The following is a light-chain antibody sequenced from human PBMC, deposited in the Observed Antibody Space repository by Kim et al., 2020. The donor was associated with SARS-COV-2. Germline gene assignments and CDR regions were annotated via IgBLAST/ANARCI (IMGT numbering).Light chain of an antibody. V-gene: IGLV1-44*01. CDR3: AGWDDSLNAEA. J-gene: IGLJ3*02. CDR2: KNN. CDR1: SSNLGTNS. Sequence: GQRVTISCSGSSSNLGTNSVHWYQQFPGRAPEVLIYKNNQRPSGVPDRFSGSKSGTSASLAISGLQSEDEGDYYCAGWDDSLNAEAFGGGTKLTVL.